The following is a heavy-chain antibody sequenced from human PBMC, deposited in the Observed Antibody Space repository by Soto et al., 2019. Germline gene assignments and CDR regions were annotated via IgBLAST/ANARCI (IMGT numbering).Heavy chain of an antibody. D-gene: IGHD4-17*01. CDR3: ARENNGDPDY. J-gene: IGHJ4*02. Sequence: QVQLVESGGGVVQPGRSLRLSCAASGFTFATYGMHWVRQAPGKGLEWVAVIWFDGINKYYADSVKGRFTISRDNSKNTLYLQMNSLIAEDTAVYYCARENNGDPDYWGQGTLVTVSS. CDR2: IWFDGINK. V-gene: IGHV3-33*01. CDR1: GFTFATYG.